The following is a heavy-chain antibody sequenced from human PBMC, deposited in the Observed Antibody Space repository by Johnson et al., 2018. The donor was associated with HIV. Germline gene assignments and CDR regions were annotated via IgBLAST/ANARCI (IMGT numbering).Heavy chain of an antibody. Sequence: VQLVESGGGLVKPGGSLRLSCAASGFTFSDYYMSWIRQAPGKGLEWVSYISNPGSSISYADSVKGRFTISRDNAKNSLYLQMNNLRAEDTAVYYCAAGYAMASDAFDIWGQGTMVTVSS. J-gene: IGHJ3*02. CDR3: AAGYAMASDAFDI. D-gene: IGHD2-8*01. CDR1: GFTFSDYY. CDR2: ISNPGSSI. V-gene: IGHV3-11*04.